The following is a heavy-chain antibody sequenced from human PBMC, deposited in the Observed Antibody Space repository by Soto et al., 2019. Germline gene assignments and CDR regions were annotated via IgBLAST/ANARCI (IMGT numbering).Heavy chain of an antibody. CDR3: AKDRTAKYYDILIGTMAITNWFDP. Sequence: GGSLRLSCAASGFTFSSYAMSWVRQAPGKGLEWVSAISGSGGSTYYADSVKGRFTISRDNSKNTLYLQMNSLRAEDTAVYYCAKDRTAKYYDILIGTMAITNWFDPWGQGTLVTVSS. V-gene: IGHV3-23*01. J-gene: IGHJ5*02. CDR1: GFTFSSYA. D-gene: IGHD3-9*01. CDR2: ISGSGGST.